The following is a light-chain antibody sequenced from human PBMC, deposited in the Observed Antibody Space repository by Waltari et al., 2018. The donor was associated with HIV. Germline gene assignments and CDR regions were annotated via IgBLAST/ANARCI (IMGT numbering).Light chain of an antibody. CDR1: SSNIGNNF. Sequence: QSVLTQPPSVSAAPRQKVTISCSGTSSNIGNNFVSWYQQLPGTAPKLLIYDNNKRPSGMPDRFSGSKSGTSATLGITGLQTGDEADYFCATWDRSLSRVIFGGGTRLTVL. V-gene: IGLV1-51*01. CDR2: DNN. J-gene: IGLJ2*01. CDR3: ATWDRSLSRVI.